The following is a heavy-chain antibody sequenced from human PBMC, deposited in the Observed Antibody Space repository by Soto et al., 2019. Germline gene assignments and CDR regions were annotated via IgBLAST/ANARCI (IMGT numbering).Heavy chain of an antibody. J-gene: IGHJ6*02. V-gene: IGHV1-69*06. CDR1: GGTFSSYA. Sequence: SVKVSCKASGGTFSSYAISWVRQAPGQGLEWMGGIIPIFGTANYAQKFQGRVTITADKSTSTAYMELSSLRSGDTAVYYCARGTMAAYYYYGMDVWGQGTTVTVSS. D-gene: IGHD3-10*01. CDR3: ARGTMAAYYYYGMDV. CDR2: IIPIFGTA.